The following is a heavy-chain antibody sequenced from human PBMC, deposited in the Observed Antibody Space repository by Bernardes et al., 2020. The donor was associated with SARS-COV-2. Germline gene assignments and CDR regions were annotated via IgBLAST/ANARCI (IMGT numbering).Heavy chain of an antibody. CDR1: GFTFSSYE. D-gene: IGHD3-10*01. Sequence: GRSLRLSCAASGFTFSSYEMNWVRKAPGKGLAWVSYISSNNNARNYADSVKGRFTISRDNAKNSLYLQIDSLRAEDTAVYYCVRDRWFRESRGLDIWGQGTMVTVAS. CDR3: VRDRWFRESRGLDI. CDR2: ISSNNNAR. J-gene: IGHJ3*02. V-gene: IGHV3-48*03.